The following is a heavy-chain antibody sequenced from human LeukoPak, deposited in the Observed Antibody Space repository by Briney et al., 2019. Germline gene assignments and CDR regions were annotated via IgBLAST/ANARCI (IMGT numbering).Heavy chain of an antibody. V-gene: IGHV1-2*02. Sequence: GASVKVSCKASGYTFTAYYMHWVRQAPGQGLEWMGCINPNSGDTKYAQNFQGRVAMTRDTSISTAYMELNSLRADDTAVYYCATLWSLDLWGQGTLVTVSS. CDR2: INPNSGDT. CDR3: ATLWSLDL. CDR1: GYTFTAYY. J-gene: IGHJ5*02. D-gene: IGHD3-3*01.